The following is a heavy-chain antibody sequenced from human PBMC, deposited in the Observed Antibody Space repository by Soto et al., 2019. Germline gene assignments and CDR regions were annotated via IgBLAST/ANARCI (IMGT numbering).Heavy chain of an antibody. V-gene: IGHV5-51*01. J-gene: IGHJ4*01. CDR1: EYTFSNFW. Sequence: GESLTISCKVSEYTFSNFWIAWLRQMPWKGLEWMGSIYPGDSDVKYSPSFQGQVTISVDRSLNTAYLQWDSLKASDTGKYFCARREYHHDFQYWGQGTLVTVSS. CDR3: ARREYHHDFQY. CDR2: IYPGDSDV.